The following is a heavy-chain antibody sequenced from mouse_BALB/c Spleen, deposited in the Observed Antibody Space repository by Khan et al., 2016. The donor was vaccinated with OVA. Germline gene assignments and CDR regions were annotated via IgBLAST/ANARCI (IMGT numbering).Heavy chain of an antibody. CDR3: ARKNGSDFDY. J-gene: IGHJ2*01. Sequence: VQLKQSGPELVKPGASVKISCKASGYSFTGYFMNWVMQSHGKSLEWIGRINPHIGETMYNQKFKGKATLTVDESSRTAHMELRCLASEDSAVYYCARKNGSDFDYWGQGTTLTVSS. CDR1: GYSFTGYF. D-gene: IGHD1-1*01. CDR2: INPHIGET. V-gene: IGHV1-20*02.